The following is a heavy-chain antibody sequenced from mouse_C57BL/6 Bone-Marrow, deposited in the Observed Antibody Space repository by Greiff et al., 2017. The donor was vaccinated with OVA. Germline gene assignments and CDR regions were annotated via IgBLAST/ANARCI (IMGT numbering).Heavy chain of an antibody. D-gene: IGHD1-1*01. Sequence: QVQLKQPGAELVKPGASVKMSCKASGYTFTSYWITWVKQRPGQGLEWIGDIYPGSGSTNYNEKFKSKATLTVDTSSSTAYMQLSSLTSEDSAVYYCARRGFTTVVGWGQGTTLTVSS. J-gene: IGHJ2*01. CDR2: IYPGSGST. CDR1: GYTFTSYW. V-gene: IGHV1-55*01. CDR3: ARRGFTTVVG.